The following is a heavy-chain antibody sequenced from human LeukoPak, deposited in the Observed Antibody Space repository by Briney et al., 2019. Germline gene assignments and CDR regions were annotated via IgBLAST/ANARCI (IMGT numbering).Heavy chain of an antibody. CDR1: GFTFSSYS. D-gene: IGHD5-24*01. Sequence: PGGSLRLSCAASGFTFSSYSMNWVRQAPGKGLEWVSAISGSGGSTYYADSVKGRFTISRDNSENTLYLQMNSLRAEDTAVYYCAKDLGDGYNIFDYWGQGTLVTVSS. CDR3: AKDLGDGYNIFDY. J-gene: IGHJ4*02. CDR2: ISGSGGST. V-gene: IGHV3-23*01.